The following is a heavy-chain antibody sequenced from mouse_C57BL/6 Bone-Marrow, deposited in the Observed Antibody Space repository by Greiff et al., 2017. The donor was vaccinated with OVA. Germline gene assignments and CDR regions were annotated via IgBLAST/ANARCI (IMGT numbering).Heavy chain of an antibody. J-gene: IGHJ2*01. CDR2: IYPGDGDT. Sequence: QVQLQQSGAELVQPGASVKISCKASGYAFSSYWMNWVKQRPGKGLEWIGQIYPGDGDTNYNGKFKGKATLTADKSSSTAYMQLSSLTSEDSAVYFCARAYGSGNPYYFDYWGQGTTLTVSS. CDR3: ARAYGSGNPYYFDY. D-gene: IGHD1-1*01. V-gene: IGHV1-80*01. CDR1: GYAFSSYW.